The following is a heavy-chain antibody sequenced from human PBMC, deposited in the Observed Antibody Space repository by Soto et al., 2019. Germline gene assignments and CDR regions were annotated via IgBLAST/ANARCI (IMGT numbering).Heavy chain of an antibody. D-gene: IGHD1-26*01. CDR2: ISGGGGRT. V-gene: IGHV3-23*01. Sequence: GGSLRLSCAASGFTFSNNAMSWVRQAPGKGLEWVSGISGGGGRTYYADSVKGRFTISRDNSKNTLHLQMNGLRAEDTSLYYCAKGGSSTSRPYYFDYWGQGTLVTVSS. CDR1: GFTFSNNA. J-gene: IGHJ4*02. CDR3: AKGGSSTSRPYYFDY.